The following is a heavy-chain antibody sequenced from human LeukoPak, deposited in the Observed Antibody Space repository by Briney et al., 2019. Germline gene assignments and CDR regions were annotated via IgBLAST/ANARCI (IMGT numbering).Heavy chain of an antibody. CDR2: IRYDGSNK. J-gene: IGHJ4*02. CDR3: AKGNGYCSSTSCYYNY. CDR1: GFTFSSYG. Sequence: PGGSLRLSCAASGFTFSSYGMHWVRQAPGKGLEWVAFIRYDGSNKYYADSVKGRFTISRDNSENTLYLQMNSLRAEDTAVYYCAKGNGYCSSTSCYYNYWGQGTLVTVSS. V-gene: IGHV3-30*02. D-gene: IGHD2-2*01.